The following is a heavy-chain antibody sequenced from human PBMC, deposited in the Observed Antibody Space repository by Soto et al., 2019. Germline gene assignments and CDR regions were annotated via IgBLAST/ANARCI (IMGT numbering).Heavy chain of an antibody. J-gene: IGHJ4*02. CDR1: GFTFSSYD. V-gene: IGHV3-13*01. CDR3: ARGYSYGCFDY. CDR2: IGTAGDT. Sequence: GGSLRLSCAASGFTFSSYDMHWVRQATGKGLEWVSAIGTAGDTYYPGSVKGRFTISRENAKNSLYLQMNSLRAEDTAVYYCARGYSYGCFDYWGQGTLVTVSS. D-gene: IGHD5-18*01.